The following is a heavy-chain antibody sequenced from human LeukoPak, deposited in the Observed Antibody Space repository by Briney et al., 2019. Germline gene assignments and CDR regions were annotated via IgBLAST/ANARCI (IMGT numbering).Heavy chain of an antibody. Sequence: GGSLRLSCRASGFTFSTYWMHWVRQAPGKGLVWVSRINSGGTSTNYADSVKGRFTISRDNAKNTVYLQMNSLTAEDTAVYYCARDLSSDYWGQGTQVTVSS. CDR1: GFTFSTYW. V-gene: IGHV3-74*01. J-gene: IGHJ4*02. CDR2: INSGGTST. CDR3: ARDLSSDY. D-gene: IGHD2/OR15-2a*01.